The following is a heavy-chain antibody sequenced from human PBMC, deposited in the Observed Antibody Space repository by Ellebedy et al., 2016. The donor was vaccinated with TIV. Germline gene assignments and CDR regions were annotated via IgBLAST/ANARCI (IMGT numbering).Heavy chain of an antibody. CDR1: GFSFSSYW. D-gene: IGHD1-26*01. CDR3: ARGGAGFDSMNRELSFDS. J-gene: IGHJ4*02. CDR2: IKPDESEK. V-gene: IGHV3-7*01. Sequence: GGSLRLXXAASGFSFSSYWMSWVRQSPGKGLEWVANIKPDESEKYYVGSVKGRFTISRDNAKNSLYLQMNSLRDEDTALYYCARGGAGFDSMNRELSFDSWGQGTLVIVSS.